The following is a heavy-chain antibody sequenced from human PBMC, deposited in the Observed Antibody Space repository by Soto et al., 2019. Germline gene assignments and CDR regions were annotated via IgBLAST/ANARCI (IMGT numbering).Heavy chain of an antibody. J-gene: IGHJ4*02. CDR2: IYWDGDK. CDR3: AQRGTSSWHFDY. CDR1: GFSLSTSGAA. Sequence: QITLKESGPTLVKPTQTLTLTCTFSGFSLSTSGAAVGWIRQPPGEALEWLALIYWDGDKRYRPSLKSRLTITKDTNKNEVVLTLTNMDPVDAATYYCAQRGTSSWHFDYWGQGTLVTVSS. V-gene: IGHV2-5*02. D-gene: IGHD1-1*01.